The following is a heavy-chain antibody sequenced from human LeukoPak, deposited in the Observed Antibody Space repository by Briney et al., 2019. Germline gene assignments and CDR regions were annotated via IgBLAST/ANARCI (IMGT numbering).Heavy chain of an antibody. J-gene: IGHJ3*02. CDR2: IIPIFGTA. CDR3: ARGLDEGYYYARSGYGDAFAI. Sequence: ASVKVSCKASGGTFSSYAISWVRQAPGQGLEWMGGIIPIFGTANYAQKFQGRVTITTDESTSTAYMELSSLRSEDTAVYYCARGLDEGYYYARSGYGDAFAIWGQGTMVTVSS. D-gene: IGHD3-22*01. V-gene: IGHV1-69*05. CDR1: GGTFSSYA.